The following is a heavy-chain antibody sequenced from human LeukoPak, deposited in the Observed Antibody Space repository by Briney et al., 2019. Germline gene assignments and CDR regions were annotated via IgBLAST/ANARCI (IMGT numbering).Heavy chain of an antibody. CDR1: GYTFTGYY. J-gene: IGHJ4*02. CDR3: ARDTDDSSGFDY. Sequence: ASVKVSCKASGYTFTGYYMHWVRQAPGQGLEWMGWINPNSGGTNYAQKFQGRVTMTRDTSISTAYMELSRLRSDDTAVYYCARDTDDSSGFDYWGQGTLVTVSS. V-gene: IGHV1-2*02. CDR2: INPNSGGT. D-gene: IGHD3-22*01.